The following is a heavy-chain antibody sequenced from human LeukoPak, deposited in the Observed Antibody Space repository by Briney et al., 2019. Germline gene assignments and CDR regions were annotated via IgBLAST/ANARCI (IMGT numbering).Heavy chain of an antibody. J-gene: IGHJ5*02. CDR2: IYWDDDQ. CDR3: AYRRRVSTISLFDP. V-gene: IGHV2-5*02. D-gene: IGHD1-14*01. Sequence: ESGPTLVKPTQTLTLTCTFSGFSPGTSGVGVGWIRHPPGKALEWLALIYWDDDQRYSPSLKNRLTITKDTSKNQVVLTMTNMATLDKATYCCAYRRRVSTISLFDPWGQGTLVIVSS. CDR1: GFSPGTSGVG.